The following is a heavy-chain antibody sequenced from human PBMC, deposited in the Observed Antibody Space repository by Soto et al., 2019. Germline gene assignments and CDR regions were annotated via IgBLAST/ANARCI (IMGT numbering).Heavy chain of an antibody. V-gene: IGHV1-3*01. CDR2: INAGNGNT. Sequence: VASVKVSCKASGYTFTSYAMHWVRQAPGQRLEWMGWINAGNGNTKYSQKFQGRVTITRDTSASTAYMELSSLRSEDTAVYYCARAIAYYGMDVWGQGTTVTVSS. CDR3: ARAIAYYGMDV. CDR1: GYTFTSYA. J-gene: IGHJ6*02. D-gene: IGHD6-13*01.